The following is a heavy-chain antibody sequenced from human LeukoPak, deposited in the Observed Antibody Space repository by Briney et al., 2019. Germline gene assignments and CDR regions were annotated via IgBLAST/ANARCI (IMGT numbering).Heavy chain of an antibody. CDR3: ARWDDSSRSFED. CDR2: ISSSGGT. V-gene: IGHV4-59*08. CDR1: GGSISSFF. D-gene: IGHD3-22*01. J-gene: IGHJ4*02. Sequence: PSETLSLTCNVPGGSISSFFWSWIRQPPGKELEWIASISSSGGTNYNPSLKSRVSISLQTSKNQFSLRLSSVTASDTAVYYCARWDDSSRSFEDWGQGTLVTVSS.